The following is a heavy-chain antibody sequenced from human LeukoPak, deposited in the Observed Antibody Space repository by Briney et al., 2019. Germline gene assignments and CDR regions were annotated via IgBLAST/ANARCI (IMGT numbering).Heavy chain of an antibody. J-gene: IGHJ4*02. CDR3: AKDRSCTNDICHGDFDY. D-gene: IGHD2-8*01. Sequence: GGSLRLSCAASGFTFSSYAVSWVRQAPGKGLEWASSISGSGGSTYSADSVKGRFTISRDNSKNTLYLQMNSLRAEDTALYYCAKDRSCTNDICHGDFDYWGQGTLVTVSS. CDR2: ISGSGGST. V-gene: IGHV3-23*01. CDR1: GFTFSSYA.